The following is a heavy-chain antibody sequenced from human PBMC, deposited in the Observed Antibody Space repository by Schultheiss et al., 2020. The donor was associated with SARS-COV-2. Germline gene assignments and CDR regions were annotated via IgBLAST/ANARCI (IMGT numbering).Heavy chain of an antibody. CDR1: GGSISSNSYY. CDR3: ARTLSVAGALGWFDP. Sequence: SETLSLTCTVSGGSISSNSYYWSWIRQPAGKGLEWIGYIYYSGSTNYNPSLKSRVTISVDTSKNQFSLKLSSVTAADTAVYYCARTLSVAGALGWFDPWGQGTLVTVS. CDR2: IYYSGST. D-gene: IGHD6-19*01. J-gene: IGHJ5*02. V-gene: IGHV4-61*10.